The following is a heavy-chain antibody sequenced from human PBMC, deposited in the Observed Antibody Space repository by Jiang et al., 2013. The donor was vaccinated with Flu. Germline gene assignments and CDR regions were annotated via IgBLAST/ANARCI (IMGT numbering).Heavy chain of an antibody. D-gene: IGHD3-10*01. CDR3: ARVGLVQGVPDYYFDY. V-gene: IGHV3-30*01. J-gene: IGHJ4*02. CDR2: ISYDGGNK. Sequence: WVAVISYDGGNKNFADSVKGRFTITRDSSKNTLYLQMNSLRAEDTAVYYCARVGLVQGVPDYYFDYWGQGTLVTVSS.